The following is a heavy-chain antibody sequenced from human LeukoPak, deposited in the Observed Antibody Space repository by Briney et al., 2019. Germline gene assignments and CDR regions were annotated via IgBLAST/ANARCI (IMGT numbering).Heavy chain of an antibody. D-gene: IGHD3-22*01. J-gene: IGHJ3*02. CDR2: IYPGDSDT. CDR3: ASRPYYYDSSGYPNDAFDI. CDR1: GYIFTSYW. V-gene: IGHV5-51*01. Sequence: GESLQISCKGSGYIFTSYWVGWVRQVPGKGLEWMGIIYPGDSDTRYSPSFQGQVTISADKSISTAYLQWSSLKASDTAMYYCASRPYYYDSSGYPNDAFDIWGQGTMVTVSS.